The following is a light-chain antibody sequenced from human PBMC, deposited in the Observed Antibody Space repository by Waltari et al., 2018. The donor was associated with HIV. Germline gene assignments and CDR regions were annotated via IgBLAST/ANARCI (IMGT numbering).Light chain of an antibody. Sequence: QSALTQPASVSGSPGQSITISCTGTNSDVGSYNLVPWYQQHPGKAPKLMIYEGSKRPSGVSNCFSGSKSGNTASLTISGLQAEDEADYYCCSYAGSNTFVFGTGTKVTVL. CDR1: NSDVGSYNL. J-gene: IGLJ1*01. CDR2: EGS. V-gene: IGLV2-23*03. CDR3: CSYAGSNTFV.